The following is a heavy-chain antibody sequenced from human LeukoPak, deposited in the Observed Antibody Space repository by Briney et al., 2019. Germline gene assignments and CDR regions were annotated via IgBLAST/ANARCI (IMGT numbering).Heavy chain of an antibody. V-gene: IGHV4-39*01. CDR2: IYYSGST. J-gene: IGHJ4*02. CDR3: ARHYGP. D-gene: IGHD3-10*01. Sequence: PGGSLRLSCAASGLTFSSHWMHWVRQPPGKGLEWIGSIYYSGSTYYNPSLKSRVTISVDTSKNQFSLKLNSVTATDTAVYYCARHYGPWGQGTLVTVSS. CDR1: GLTFSSHW.